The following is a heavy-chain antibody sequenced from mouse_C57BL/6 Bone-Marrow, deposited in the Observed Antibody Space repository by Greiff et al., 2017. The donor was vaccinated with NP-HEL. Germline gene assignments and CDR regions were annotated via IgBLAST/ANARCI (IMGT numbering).Heavy chain of an antibody. D-gene: IGHD1-1*01. CDR1: GYTFTSYW. CDR2: IYPGSGST. J-gene: IGHJ1*03. V-gene: IGHV1-55*01. CDR3: AITTVVATYWYFDV. Sequence: QVQLQQPGAELVKPGASVKMSCKASGYTFTSYWITWVKQRPGQGLEWIGDIYPGSGSTNYNEKFKSKATLTVATSSSTAYMQLSSLTSEDSAVYYCAITTVVATYWYFDVWGTGTTVTVSS.